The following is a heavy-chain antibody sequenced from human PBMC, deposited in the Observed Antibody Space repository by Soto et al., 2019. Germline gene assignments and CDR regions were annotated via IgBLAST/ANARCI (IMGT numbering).Heavy chain of an antibody. CDR2: ISYDGSNK. J-gene: IGHJ6*02. Sequence: TGGSLRLSCVASGFTFSDAWMSWVRQAPGKGLDWVAVISYDGSNKYYADSVKGRFTISRDNSKNTLYLQMNSLGAEDTAVYYCAKDPYIAVAVNYYYRMDVWGQGNTVTVSS. D-gene: IGHD6-19*01. V-gene: IGHV3-30*18. CDR3: AKDPYIAVAVNYYYRMDV. CDR1: GFTFSDAW.